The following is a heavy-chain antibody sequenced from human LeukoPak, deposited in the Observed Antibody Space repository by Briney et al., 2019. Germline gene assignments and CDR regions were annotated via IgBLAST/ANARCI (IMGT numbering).Heavy chain of an antibody. CDR1: GYTFTGYY. V-gene: IGHV1-2*04. CDR3: AGVSLLEWSFWYFDL. CDR2: INPNSGGT. J-gene: IGHJ2*01. D-gene: IGHD3-3*01. Sequence: ASVKVSCKASGYTFTGYYMHWVRQAPGQGLEWMGWINPNSGGTNYAQKFQGWVTMTRDTSISTAYMELSRLRSDDTAVYYCAGVSLLEWSFWYFDLWGRGTLVTVSS.